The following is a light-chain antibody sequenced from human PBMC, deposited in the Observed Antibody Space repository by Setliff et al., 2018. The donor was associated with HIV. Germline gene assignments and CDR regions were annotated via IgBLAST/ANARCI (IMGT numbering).Light chain of an antibody. CDR1: SSDVGSYNL. CDR3: CSYTRSSTLK. J-gene: IGLJ3*02. V-gene: IGLV2-14*02. CDR2: EGN. Sequence: QSALAQPASVSGSPGQSITISCTGTSSDVGSYNLVSWYQQHPGKAPKLIIYEGNKRPSGVSTRFSGSKSGNTAPLTISGLQAEDEADYYCCSYTRSSTLKFGGGTKVTVL.